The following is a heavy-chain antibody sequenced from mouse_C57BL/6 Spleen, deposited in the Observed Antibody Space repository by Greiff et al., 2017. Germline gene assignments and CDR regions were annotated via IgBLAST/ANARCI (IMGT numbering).Heavy chain of an antibody. V-gene: IGHV5-17*01. Sequence: EVKLMASGGGLVKPGGSLKLSCAASGFTFSDYGMHWVRQAPEKGLEWVAYISSGSSTIYYADTVKGRFTISRDNAKNTLFLQMTSLRSEDTAMYYCARTRYYGSFAYWGQGTLVTVSA. CDR3: ARTRYYGSFAY. J-gene: IGHJ3*01. CDR2: ISSGSSTI. CDR1: GFTFSDYG. D-gene: IGHD1-1*01.